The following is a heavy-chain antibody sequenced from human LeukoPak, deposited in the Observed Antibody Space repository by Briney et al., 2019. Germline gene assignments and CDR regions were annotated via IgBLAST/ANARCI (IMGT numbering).Heavy chain of an antibody. D-gene: IGHD6-6*01. CDR2: IYYSGST. Sequence: SETLSLTCTVSGGSISSYYWSWIRQPPGKGLEWIGYIYYSGSTNYNPSLKSRVTISVDTSNNQFSLKLSSVTAADTAVYYCARKGGGQLVNTRRWFDPWGQGTLVTVSS. CDR1: GGSISSYY. J-gene: IGHJ5*02. V-gene: IGHV4-59*01. CDR3: ARKGGGQLVNTRRWFDP.